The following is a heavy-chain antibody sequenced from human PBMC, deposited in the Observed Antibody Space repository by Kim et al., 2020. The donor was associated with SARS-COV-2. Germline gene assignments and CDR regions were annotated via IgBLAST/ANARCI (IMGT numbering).Heavy chain of an antibody. J-gene: IGHJ6*02. V-gene: IGHV3-23*01. CDR3: AKDLLNYSAMDV. Sequence: GGSLRLSCAASGFTFSSNAMCWVRQAPGKGLEWVSGIGSDDSTHYADSVKGRFTISRDNSKNTLYLQMNSLRAEDTAVYYCAKDLLNYSAMDVWGQGTTVTVSS. D-gene: IGHD4-4*01. CDR2: IGSDDST. CDR1: GFTFSSNA.